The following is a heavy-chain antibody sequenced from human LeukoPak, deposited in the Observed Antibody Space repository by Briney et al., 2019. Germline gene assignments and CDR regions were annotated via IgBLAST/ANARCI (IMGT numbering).Heavy chain of an antibody. D-gene: IGHD3-10*01. V-gene: IGHV3-23*01. CDR3: AARSYSSGNFYSPVDY. CDR1: GLTFSSYA. Sequence: GGSLRLSCAASGLTFSSYAMTWVRQAPGRGLEWVSSISGSGGTTYYADSVEGRFTIPRDNSRNTLHLQMNSLRAEDTAVYYCAARSYSSGNFYSPVDYWGQGTLVTVSS. CDR2: ISGSGGTT. J-gene: IGHJ4*02.